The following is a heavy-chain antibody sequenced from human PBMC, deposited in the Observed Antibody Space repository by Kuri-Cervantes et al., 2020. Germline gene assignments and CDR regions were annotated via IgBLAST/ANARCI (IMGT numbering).Heavy chain of an antibody. D-gene: IGHD3-22*01. CDR2: IDYDDDK. V-gene: IGHV2-70*04. J-gene: IGHJ4*02. CDR1: VFSLSTSGTR. CDR3: ARTFSGYTHYYFDY. Sequence: SGPTLVKPTETLTLTCTLSVFSLSTSGTRVSWIRQPPGKALEWLARIDYDDDKVYSTSLKTRLTISKDTSKNQVVLTMTNMDPVDTATYYCARTFSGYTHYYFDYWGQGALVTVSS.